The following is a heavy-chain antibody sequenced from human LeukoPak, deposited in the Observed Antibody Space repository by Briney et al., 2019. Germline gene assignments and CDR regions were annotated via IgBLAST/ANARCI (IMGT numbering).Heavy chain of an antibody. CDR1: GYTFTGHY. CDR2: INPNSGGT. D-gene: IGHD3-22*01. Sequence: GASVKVSCKASGYTFTGHYMHWVRQAPGQGLEWMGWINPNSGGTNYAQKFQGRVTMTRDTSISTAYMELSRLRSDDTAVYFCARVAADSNTYFYLPHFDYWGQGTLVTVSS. CDR3: ARVAADSNTYFYLPHFDY. J-gene: IGHJ4*02. V-gene: IGHV1-2*02.